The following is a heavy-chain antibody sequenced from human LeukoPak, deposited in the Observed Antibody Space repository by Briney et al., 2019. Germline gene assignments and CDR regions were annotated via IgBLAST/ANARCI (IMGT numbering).Heavy chain of an antibody. CDR3: ARENLVRTGHFGY. J-gene: IGHJ4*02. D-gene: IGHD6-6*01. CDR1: GGSISSGGYY. V-gene: IGHV4-31*03. Sequence: SETLSLTCTVSGGSISSGGYYWSWIRQHPGKGLEWIGYIYYSGSTYYNPSLKSRVTISVDTSKNQFSLKLSSVTAADTAVYYCARENLVRTGHFGYWGQGTLVTVSS. CDR2: IYYSGST.